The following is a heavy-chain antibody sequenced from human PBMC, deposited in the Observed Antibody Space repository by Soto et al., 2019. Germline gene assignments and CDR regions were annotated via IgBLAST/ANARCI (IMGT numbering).Heavy chain of an antibody. Sequence: QVQLVQSGTEVKKPGSSVKVSCKASGGTFSSYTISWVRQAPGQGLEWMGRIIPILGIANYAQKFQGRVTITADKSTSTAYMELSSLRSEDTAVYYCARGVYGDPYLGFDYWGQGTLVTVSS. J-gene: IGHJ4*02. V-gene: IGHV1-69*02. CDR2: IIPILGIA. CDR1: GGTFSSYT. CDR3: ARGVYGDPYLGFDY. D-gene: IGHD4-17*01.